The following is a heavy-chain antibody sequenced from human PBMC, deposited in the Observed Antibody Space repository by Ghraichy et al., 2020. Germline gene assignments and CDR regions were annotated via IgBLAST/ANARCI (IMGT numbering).Heavy chain of an antibody. CDR2: LRGSGDST. D-gene: IGHD2/OR15-2a*01. J-gene: IGHJ4*02. CDR1: GFTFSTYA. V-gene: IGHV3-23*01. CDR3: SKGRSTTNHYDY. Sequence: GGSLRLSCAASGFTFSTYAMSWVRQAPGKGLEWVSALRGSGDSTYYADSVKGRFTISRDNSKNTPYLQMNSLSVEDTAVYFCSKGRSTTNHYDYWGQGTPVTVSS.